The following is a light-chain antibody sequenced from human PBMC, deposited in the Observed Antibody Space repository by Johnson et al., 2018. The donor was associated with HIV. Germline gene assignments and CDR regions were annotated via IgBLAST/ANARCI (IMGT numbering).Light chain of an antibody. CDR1: SSNIGNNY. J-gene: IGLJ1*01. V-gene: IGLV1-51*01. CDR2: DNN. CDR3: GTCDSSLSAGYV. Sequence: QAVLTQPPSVSAAPGQKVTISCYGSSSNIGNNYVSWYQQLPGTAPKLLIYDNNKRPSGIPDRFSGSKSGTSATLGITGLQTGDEADYYCGTCDSSLSAGYVFGTGTKVTVL.